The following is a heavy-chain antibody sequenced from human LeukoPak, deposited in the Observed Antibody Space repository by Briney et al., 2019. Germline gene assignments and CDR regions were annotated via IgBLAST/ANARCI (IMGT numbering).Heavy chain of an antibody. Sequence: GGSLRLSCAASGFTFSSYSMNWVRQAPGKGLEWVSHITASGTAMFYADSVKGRFTISRDNAKNSLYLQMNSLRDEDTAVYYCARDPDRGNDSRRKNWFDPWGQGTLVTVSS. V-gene: IGHV3-48*02. D-gene: IGHD3-22*01. CDR1: GFTFSSYS. CDR2: ITASGTAM. J-gene: IGHJ5*02. CDR3: ARDPDRGNDSRRKNWFDP.